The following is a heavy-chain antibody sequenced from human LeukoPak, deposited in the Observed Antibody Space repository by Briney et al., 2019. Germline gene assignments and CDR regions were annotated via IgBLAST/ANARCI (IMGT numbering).Heavy chain of an antibody. V-gene: IGHV3-21*01. CDR1: GFTFSSYS. CDR2: ISSSSSYI. D-gene: IGHD3-10*01. CDR3: ARDSGELSYYYYYGMDV. J-gene: IGHJ6*02. Sequence: KPGGSLRLSCAASGFTFSSYSMNWVRQAPGKGLEWVSSISSSSSYIYYADSVKGRFTISRDNAKNSLYLQMNSLRAEDTAVYYCARDSGELSYYYYYGMDVWAKGPRSPSP.